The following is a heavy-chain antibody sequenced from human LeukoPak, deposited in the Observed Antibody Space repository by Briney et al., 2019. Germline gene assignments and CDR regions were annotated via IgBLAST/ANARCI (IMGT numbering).Heavy chain of an antibody. V-gene: IGHV4-59*01. J-gene: IGHJ6*02. D-gene: IGHD6-13*01. CDR1: GGSISSYY. CDR2: IYYSGSP. CDR3: ARDIAGMDV. Sequence: ETLSLTCTVSGGSISSYYWSWIRQPPGKGLEWIGYIYYSGSPNYNPSLKSRVTISVDTPKNQFSLKLSSVTAADTAVYYCARDIAGMDVWGQGTTVTVSS.